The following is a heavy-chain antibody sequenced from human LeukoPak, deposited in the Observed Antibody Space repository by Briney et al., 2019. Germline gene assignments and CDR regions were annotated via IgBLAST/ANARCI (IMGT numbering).Heavy chain of an antibody. V-gene: IGHV3-33*01. Sequence: GRSLRLSCAASGFTFSSYGMHWVRQAPGKGLEWVAVIWHIGSNKYYADSVKGRFTISRDNSKNTLYLQMNSLRAEDTAVYYCARVRRITIFGVVPDHGRAFDIWGQGTMVTVSS. CDR2: IWHIGSNK. D-gene: IGHD3-3*01. J-gene: IGHJ3*02. CDR3: ARVRRITIFGVVPDHGRAFDI. CDR1: GFTFSSYG.